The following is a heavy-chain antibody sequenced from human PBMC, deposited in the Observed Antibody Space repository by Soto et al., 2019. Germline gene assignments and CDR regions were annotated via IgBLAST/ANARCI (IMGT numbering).Heavy chain of an antibody. Sequence: GESLKISCKGSGYSFTNFWIGWVRQMPGKDLEWMGIIYPGDSDTRYSPSFQGQVTISADKSISTTYVQWSSLKASDTAMYYCAAGEGDCSSTSCLNACYVWGEGIMVTVSS. CDR1: GYSFTNFW. CDR2: IYPGDSDT. CDR3: AAGEGDCSSTSCLNACYV. V-gene: IGHV5-51*01. D-gene: IGHD2-2*01. J-gene: IGHJ3*01.